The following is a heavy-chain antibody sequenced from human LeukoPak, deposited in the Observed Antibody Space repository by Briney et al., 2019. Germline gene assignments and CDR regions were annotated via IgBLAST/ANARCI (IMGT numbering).Heavy chain of an antibody. Sequence: GGSLRLSCAASGFTFSDHYVDWVRQAPGKGLEWVGRTRKRSNSYTTEYAASVRGRFTISRDDSKSSLYPQMNSLKAEDTAVYYCARVGGDTGRSFDYWGQGTLVTVSS. V-gene: IGHV3-72*01. CDR1: GFTFSDHY. CDR2: TRKRSNSYTT. J-gene: IGHJ4*02. CDR3: ARVGGDTGRSFDY. D-gene: IGHD2-15*01.